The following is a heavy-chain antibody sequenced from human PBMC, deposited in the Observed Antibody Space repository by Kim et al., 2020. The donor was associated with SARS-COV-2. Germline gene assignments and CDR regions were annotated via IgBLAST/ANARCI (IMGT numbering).Heavy chain of an antibody. V-gene: IGHV4-39*01. CDR1: GGSISSSSYY. J-gene: IGHJ4*02. D-gene: IGHD6-19*01. Sequence: SETLSLTCTVSGGSISSSSYYWGWIRQPPGKGLEWIGSIYYSGSTYYNPSLKSRVTISVDTSKNQFSLKLSSVTAADTAVYYCARTGYSSGWYFDYWGQGTLVTVSS. CDR2: IYYSGST. CDR3: ARTGYSSGWYFDY.